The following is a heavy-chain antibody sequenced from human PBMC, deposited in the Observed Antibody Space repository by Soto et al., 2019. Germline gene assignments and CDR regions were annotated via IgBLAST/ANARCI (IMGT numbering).Heavy chain of an antibody. Sequence: PGESLKISCKGSGYSFTSYWISWVRQMPGKGLEWMGRIDPSDSYTNYSPSFQGHVTISADKSISTAYLQWSSLKASDTAMYYCARRITDSSGWSNYDYWGQGTLVTVS. V-gene: IGHV5-10-1*01. J-gene: IGHJ4*02. CDR1: GYSFTSYW. CDR3: ARRITDSSGWSNYDY. D-gene: IGHD6-19*01. CDR2: IDPSDSYT.